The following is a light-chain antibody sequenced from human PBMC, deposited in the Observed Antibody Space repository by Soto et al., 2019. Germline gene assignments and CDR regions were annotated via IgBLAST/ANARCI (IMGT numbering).Light chain of an antibody. CDR1: SSDVGSNNL. J-gene: IGLJ1*01. CDR3: CSYAGSSTYV. Sequence: QSALTQPASVSGSPGQSITISCTGTSSDVGSNNLVSWYQQHPGKAPKFMIYEGSKRPSGVSNRFSGSKSGDTASLTISGLQAEDEADYYCCSYAGSSTYVFGTGTKLTVL. V-gene: IGLV2-23*01. CDR2: EGS.